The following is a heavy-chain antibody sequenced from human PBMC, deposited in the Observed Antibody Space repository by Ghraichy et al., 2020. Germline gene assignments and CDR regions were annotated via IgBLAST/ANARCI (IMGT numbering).Heavy chain of an antibody. CDR3: ARGIAAASGRDDAFDI. D-gene: IGHD6-13*01. V-gene: IGHV4-4*07. CDR1: GGSISSYY. Sequence: SETLSLTCTVSGGSISSYYWSWIRQPAGKGLEWIGRIYTSGRTNYNPSLKSRVTMSVDTSKNQFSLKRSSVTAADPAVYYCARGIAAASGRDDAFDIWGQGTMVTVSS. J-gene: IGHJ3*02. CDR2: IYTSGRT.